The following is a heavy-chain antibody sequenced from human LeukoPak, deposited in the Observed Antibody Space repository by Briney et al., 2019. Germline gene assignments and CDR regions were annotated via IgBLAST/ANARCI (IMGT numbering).Heavy chain of an antibody. CDR1: GFTFSSYS. CDR3: ARVTDGDYPDY. CDR2: IGGDGATT. V-gene: IGHV3-23*01. D-gene: IGHD4-17*01. J-gene: IGHJ4*02. Sequence: GGSLRVSCAASGFTFSSYSMNWVRQAPGKGLEWVSVIGGDGATTYYAGSVKGRFTISRDNSKNTLYLQMSSLRAEDTAVYYCARVTDGDYPDYWGQGTLVTVSS.